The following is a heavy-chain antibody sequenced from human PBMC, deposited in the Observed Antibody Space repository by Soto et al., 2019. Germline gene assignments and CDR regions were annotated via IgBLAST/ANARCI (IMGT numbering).Heavy chain of an antibody. J-gene: IGHJ5*02. CDR1: GFTFDDYA. V-gene: IGHV3-9*01. CDR3: AKYSDRGA. CDR2: ISWNSGSI. Sequence: EVQLVESGGGLVQPGRSLRLSCAASGFTFDDYAMHWVRQAPGKGLEWVSGISWNSGSIGYADSVKGRFTISRDNAKNSLYLQMNSLIAEDTALYYCAKYSDRGAWGQGTLVTVSS.